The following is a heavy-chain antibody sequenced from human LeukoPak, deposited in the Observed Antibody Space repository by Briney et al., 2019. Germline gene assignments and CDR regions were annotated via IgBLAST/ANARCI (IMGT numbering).Heavy chain of an antibody. CDR3: AKATGGYCSGGSCYRRYYYYYMDV. V-gene: IGHV3-33*06. CDR1: GFTFSSYG. D-gene: IGHD2-15*01. CDR2: IWYDGSNK. J-gene: IGHJ6*03. Sequence: GGSLRLSCAASGFTFSSYGMHWVRQAPGKGLEWVAVIWYDGSNKYYADSVKGRFTISRDNSKNTLYLQMNSLRAEDTAVYYCAKATGGYCSGGSCYRRYYYYYMDVWGKETTVTVSS.